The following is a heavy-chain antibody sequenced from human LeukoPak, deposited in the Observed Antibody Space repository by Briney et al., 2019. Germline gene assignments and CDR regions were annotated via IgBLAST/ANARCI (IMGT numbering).Heavy chain of an antibody. CDR1: GFTFSSYA. Sequence: GSLRLSCAGSGFTFSSYAMGWVRPAPGKGLGWVLGIWGSGVSTYYADSVKGRFTVSRDNSKNTLYLQMSSLRAEDTAVYYCAKDERNWNYNLASQTYDWGQGTLVTVSS. J-gene: IGHJ4*02. D-gene: IGHD1-7*01. CDR3: AKDERNWNYNLASQTYD. V-gene: IGHV3-23*01. CDR2: IWGSGVST.